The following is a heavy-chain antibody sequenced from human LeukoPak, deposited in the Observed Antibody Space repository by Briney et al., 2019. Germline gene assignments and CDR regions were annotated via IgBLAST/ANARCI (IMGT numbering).Heavy chain of an antibody. Sequence: PGGSLRLSCAASGFTFSSYAMSWVRQAPGKGLVWVSAISGSGGSTYYADSVKGRFTISRDNSKNTLYLQMNSLRAEDTAVYYCAKHAPAIFGAHYYYMDVWGKGTTVTVSS. J-gene: IGHJ6*03. V-gene: IGHV3-23*01. CDR3: AKHAPAIFGAHYYYMDV. CDR1: GFTFSSYA. D-gene: IGHD3-3*01. CDR2: ISGSGGST.